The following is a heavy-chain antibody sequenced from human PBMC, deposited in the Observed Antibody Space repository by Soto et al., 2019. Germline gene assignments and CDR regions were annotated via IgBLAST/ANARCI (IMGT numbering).Heavy chain of an antibody. CDR3: ARGMGAENTFYYYYGMDV. D-gene: IGHD3-16*01. CDR2: INHSGST. Sequence: QVQLQQWGAGLLKPSETLSLTCAVYGGSFSGYYWSWIRQPPGKGLEWLGEINHSGSTNYNPSLKSRVTISVDTSKNQFSLKLSSVTAADTAVYYCARGMGAENTFYYYYGMDVWGQGTTVTVSS. J-gene: IGHJ6*02. CDR1: GGSFSGYY. V-gene: IGHV4-34*01.